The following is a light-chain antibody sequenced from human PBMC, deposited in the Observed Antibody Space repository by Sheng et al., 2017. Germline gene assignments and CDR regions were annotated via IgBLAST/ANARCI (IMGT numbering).Light chain of an antibody. CDR2: DAS. CDR1: SSGGDNY. J-gene: IGLJ1*01. V-gene: IGLV2-14*03. Sequence: QSALTQPASVSGSPGQSLTISCTGTSSGGDNYVSWYQQYPGKAPKLIIYDASKRPSGISNRFLWLQVWRHGSLTISGLQAEDEADYYCSSYRSSGTYVFARGTKVTVL. CDR3: SSYRSSGTYV.